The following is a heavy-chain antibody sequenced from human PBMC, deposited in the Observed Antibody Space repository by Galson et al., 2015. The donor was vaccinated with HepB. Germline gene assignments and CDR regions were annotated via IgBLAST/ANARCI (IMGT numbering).Heavy chain of an antibody. J-gene: IGHJ6*03. Sequence: SVKVSCKVSGYTLTELSMHWVRQAPGKGLEWMGGFDPEDGETIYAQKFQGRVTMTEDTSTDTAYMELSSLRSEDTAVYYCATPDSRSRNAEPYYYYYYMDVWGKGTTVTVSS. CDR1: GYTLTELS. CDR2: FDPEDGET. CDR3: ATPDSRSRNAEPYYYYYYMDV. D-gene: IGHD1-14*01. V-gene: IGHV1-24*01.